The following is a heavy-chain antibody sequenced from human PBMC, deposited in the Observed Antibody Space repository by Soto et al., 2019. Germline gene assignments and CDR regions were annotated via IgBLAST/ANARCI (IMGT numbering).Heavy chain of an antibody. CDR2: IKQDGSEK. D-gene: IGHD4-4*01. Sequence: GPLRLSCAASGLTSSSCWMSWFSQAPVKGLEWVANIKQDGSEKYYVDSVKGRFTISRDNAKNSLYLQMNSLRAEDTAVYYCARAKGNSGAFDIWGQGTMVTVS. J-gene: IGHJ3*02. CDR3: ARAKGNSGAFDI. V-gene: IGHV3-7*01. CDR1: GLTSSSCW.